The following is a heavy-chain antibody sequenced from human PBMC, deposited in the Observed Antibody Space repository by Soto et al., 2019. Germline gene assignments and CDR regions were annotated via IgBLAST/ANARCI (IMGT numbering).Heavy chain of an antibody. V-gene: IGHV3-11*05. CDR1: GFTFSDYY. CDR2: ISSSSSYT. Sequence: QGQLVESGGGLVKPGGSLRLSCAASGFTFSDYYMSWIRQAPGKGLEWVSYISSSSSYTNYADSVKGRFTISRDNAKNSLYLQMNSLRAEDTAVYYCARDRNGSSRSNWFDPWGQGTLVTVSS. J-gene: IGHJ5*02. D-gene: IGHD6-13*01. CDR3: ARDRNGSSRSNWFDP.